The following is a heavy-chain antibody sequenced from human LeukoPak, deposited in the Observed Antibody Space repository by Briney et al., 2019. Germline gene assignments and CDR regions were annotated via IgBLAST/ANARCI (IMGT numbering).Heavy chain of an antibody. CDR1: SSPFSGHW. V-gene: IGHV3-7*01. J-gene: IGHJ4*02. CDR3: SRSLDY. CDR2: IKEDASKQ. Sequence: PGGSLRLFCAVPSSPFSGHWRASARQPPGKGIEWVPNIKEDASKQYYTDSVKSRFTISRDNANNSLYLQMNSLRVEDTAIYYCSRSLDYLGQGALVTVSS.